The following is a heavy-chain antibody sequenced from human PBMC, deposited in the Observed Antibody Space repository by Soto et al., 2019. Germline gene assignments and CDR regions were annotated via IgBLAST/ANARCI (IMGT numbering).Heavy chain of an antibody. J-gene: IGHJ5*02. V-gene: IGHV3-23*01. CDR2: ISGSGGST. CDR3: AKNMVVAAADGETCFDP. Sequence: EVQLLESGGGLVQPGGSLRLSCAASGFTFSSYARSWVLQAPGKGLEWVSAISGSGGSTYYADSVKGRFTISRDNSKNTLYLQMNSLRAEDTAVYYCAKNMVVAAADGETCFDPWGQGTLVTVSS. D-gene: IGHD2-15*01. CDR1: GFTFSSYA.